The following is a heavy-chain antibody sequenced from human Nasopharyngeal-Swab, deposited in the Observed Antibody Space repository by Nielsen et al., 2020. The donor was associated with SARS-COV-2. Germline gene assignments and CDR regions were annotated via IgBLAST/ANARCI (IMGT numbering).Heavy chain of an antibody. V-gene: IGHV3-23*01. Sequence: GESLKISCAASGFTFNSFAMSWVRQAPGKGLEWVSGISGGGDSTHYADPVKGRFTVSRDNAKNSLYLQMSSLRDEDTAVYYCVREFEATGATYLDYWGLGTLVTVSS. J-gene: IGHJ4*02. D-gene: IGHD1-26*01. CDR3: VREFEATGATYLDY. CDR1: GFTFNSFA. CDR2: ISGGGDST.